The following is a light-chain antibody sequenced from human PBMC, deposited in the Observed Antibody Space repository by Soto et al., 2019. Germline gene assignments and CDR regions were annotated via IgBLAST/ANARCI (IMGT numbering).Light chain of an antibody. Sequence: EIVLTQSPGTLSLSPRERATLSCRASKSVSSSYLSWYQQKPGQAPRLLLSGASVRATGSPDRFRGRGSGTDFNLGISGLVPEDMAVYDYQEDGSSHPVNFGQGTRLLIK. V-gene: IGKV3-20*01. CDR3: QEDGSSHPVN. CDR2: GAS. J-gene: IGKJ5*01. CDR1: KSVSSSY.